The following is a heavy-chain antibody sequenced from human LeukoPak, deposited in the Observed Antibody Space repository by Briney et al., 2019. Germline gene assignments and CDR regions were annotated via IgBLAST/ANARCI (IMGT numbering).Heavy chain of an antibody. CDR1: AFTISTYG. V-gene: IGHV3-30*18. CDR2: ISYDGNKK. J-gene: IGHJ4*02. CDR3: AKGSSSGWKGWGFYYFDY. Sequence: GGSLRLSCAASAFTISTYGMHWVRQAPGKGLEWVALISYDGNKKYYADSVKGRFTISRDNFKNTLYLQMNSLRAEDTAVYYCAKGSSSGWKGWGFYYFDYWGQGTLVTVSS. D-gene: IGHD6-19*01.